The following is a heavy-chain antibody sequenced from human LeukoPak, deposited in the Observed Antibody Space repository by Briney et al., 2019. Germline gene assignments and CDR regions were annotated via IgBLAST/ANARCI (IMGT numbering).Heavy chain of an antibody. CDR1: GFTYNNYA. CDR3: AKDHGTGTYYYYGMDV. D-gene: IGHD1-1*01. CDR2: ISYDGDKK. J-gene: IGHJ6*02. Sequence: SGGSLRLSCAAAGFTYNNYAMHWVSQAPGKGLEWVTIISYDGDKKYYADSVKGRFTISRDNSKNTLYLQMNSLRAEDTAVYFCAKDHGTGTYYYYGMDVWGQGTTVTVSS. V-gene: IGHV3-30*18.